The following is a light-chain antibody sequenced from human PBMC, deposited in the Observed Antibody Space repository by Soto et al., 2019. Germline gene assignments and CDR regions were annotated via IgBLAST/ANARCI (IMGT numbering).Light chain of an antibody. J-gene: IGLJ1*01. CDR3: RSYDSSYYV. CDR1: SSNIGAGYD. CDR2: GNS. V-gene: IGLV1-40*01. Sequence: QSVLTQPPSVSGAPGQRVTISCTGSSSNIGAGYDVHWYQQLPGTAPKLLIYGNSNRPSGVPDRFSGSKSGTSASLAITGLQAEDEADYYCRSYDSSYYVFGTGTKVTDL.